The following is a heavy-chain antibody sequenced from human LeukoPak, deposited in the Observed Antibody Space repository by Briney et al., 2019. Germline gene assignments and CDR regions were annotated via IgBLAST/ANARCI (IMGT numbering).Heavy chain of an antibody. D-gene: IGHD6-13*01. Sequence: PGGTLRLSCAASGFTFSSYALSWVRQAPGTGLEWVSASSGRGGSTYYAGSVKGRFTISRDNSKNTMYLQMNSLRAEDTAVYYCAKDDKGAAGGWGQGTLVTVSS. CDR3: AKDDKGAAGG. V-gene: IGHV3-23*01. CDR2: SSGRGGST. CDR1: GFTFSSYA. J-gene: IGHJ4*02.